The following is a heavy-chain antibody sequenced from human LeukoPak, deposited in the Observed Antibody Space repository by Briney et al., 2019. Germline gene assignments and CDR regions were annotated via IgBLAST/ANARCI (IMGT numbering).Heavy chain of an antibody. D-gene: IGHD4-23*01. Sequence: PGGSLRLSCAASGFTFSTYEMNWVRQAPGKGLEWVSYITSSGSIIHYADSVKGRFTISRDNAKNSLYLQMNSLRAEDTAVYYCARDLNFGNHNPYYFDNWGRGTLVTVSS. CDR2: ITSSGSII. CDR3: ARDLNFGNHNPYYFDN. J-gene: IGHJ4*02. CDR1: GFTFSTYE. V-gene: IGHV3-48*03.